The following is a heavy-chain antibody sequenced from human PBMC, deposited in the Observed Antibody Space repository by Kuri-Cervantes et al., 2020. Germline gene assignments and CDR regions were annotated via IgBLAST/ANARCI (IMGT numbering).Heavy chain of an antibody. CDR3: ARGSRYYGSGILGGMDV. CDR2: INPNSGGT. V-gene: IGHV1-2*02. Sequence: ASVKVSCKASGYTFTGYYMHWVRQAPGQGLEWMGWINPNSGGTNYAQKFQGRVTMTRDTSISTAYMELSRLRSDDTAVYYCARGSRYYGSGILGGMDVWGQGTTVTVSS. D-gene: IGHD3-10*01. CDR1: GYTFTGYY. J-gene: IGHJ6*02.